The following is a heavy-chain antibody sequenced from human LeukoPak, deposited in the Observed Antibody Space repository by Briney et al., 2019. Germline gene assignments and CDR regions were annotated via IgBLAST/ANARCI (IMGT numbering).Heavy chain of an antibody. CDR1: GYSLSELT. J-gene: IGHJ4*01. CDR3: APGHEYGLLDY. V-gene: IGHV1-24*01. D-gene: IGHD4-17*01. CDR2: FDPGMAET. Sequence: ASVKVSCKVSGYSLSELTMHRVRHAPGKGLEWMGGFDPGMAETIYAEKFQGRITMTEDTSTDTAYMELSSLRSEDTAVYYCAPGHEYGLLDYWGQGTLVTVSS.